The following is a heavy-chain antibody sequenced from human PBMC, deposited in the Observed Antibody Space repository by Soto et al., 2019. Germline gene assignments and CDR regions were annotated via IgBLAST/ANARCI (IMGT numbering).Heavy chain of an antibody. CDR2: INWNGGST. J-gene: IGHJ4*02. D-gene: IGHD6-13*01. CDR1: GFTFDDYG. CDR3: ASGLGEAAAGTPPLGY. V-gene: IGHV3-20*01. Sequence: EVQLVESGGGVVRPGGSLRLSCAASGFTFDDYGMSWVRQAPGKGLEWVSGINWNGGSTGYADSVKGRFTISRDNAKNSLYLQMNRLRAEDTALYHCASGLGEAAAGTPPLGYWGQGTLVTVSS.